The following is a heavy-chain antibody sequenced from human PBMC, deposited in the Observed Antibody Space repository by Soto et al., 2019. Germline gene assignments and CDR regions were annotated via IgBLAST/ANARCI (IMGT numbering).Heavy chain of an antibody. J-gene: IGHJ5*02. Sequence: ASVKVSCKASGYTFTGYFIHWLRHAPGQGLEWMGRMNPNSGATNYARKFQDRVTMTSDTSINTAYMELSSLRSDDTLIYYCANLPPTPDCLEPRGQGTLLTASS. CDR2: MNPNSGAT. CDR3: ANLPPTPDCLEP. V-gene: IGHV1-2*05. CDR1: GYTFTGYF. D-gene: IGHD2-15*01.